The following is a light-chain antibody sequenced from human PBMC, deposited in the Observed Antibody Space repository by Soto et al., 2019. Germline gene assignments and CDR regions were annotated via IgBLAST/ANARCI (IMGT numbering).Light chain of an antibody. CDR1: PSARTK. CDR3: QQYNKWPAEIT. V-gene: IGKV3D-15*01. J-gene: IGKJ5*01. Sequence: ETLMTQSPATLSVSPGERATLSCRASPSARTKLAWYQQKPGQAPRLLIYGASSRATGIPARFSGSGSGTEFTLTISSLQSEDSGVYYCQQYNKWPAEITLGQGTRLEIK. CDR2: GAS.